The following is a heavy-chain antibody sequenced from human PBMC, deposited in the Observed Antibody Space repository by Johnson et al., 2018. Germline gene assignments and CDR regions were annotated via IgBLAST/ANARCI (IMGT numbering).Heavy chain of an antibody. D-gene: IGHD3-10*01. CDR2: IYSGGST. CDR1: GFTVSSNY. CDR3: ASDSLWFGVLSGYYMDV. V-gene: IGHV3-53*01. J-gene: IGHJ6*03. Sequence: VQLVQSGGGLIQPGGSLRLSCAASGFTVSSNYMSWVRQAPGKGLEWVSVIYSGGSTYYADSVKGRFTISRDNSKNTLYLQMNSLRAEDTAVYYCASDSLWFGVLSGYYMDVWGKGTTVTGSS.